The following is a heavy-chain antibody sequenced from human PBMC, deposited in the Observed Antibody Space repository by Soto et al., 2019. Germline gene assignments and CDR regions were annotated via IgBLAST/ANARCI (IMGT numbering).Heavy chain of an antibody. Sequence: LSLSCTASGFTCTSYGMTWARQGPGKGLEWVSSIGTRTGDLLYADSVRGRFTISRDNSRNTLYLEMNSLTTEDTAIYYCAKRSPSGTYYFDSWGQGTLVTVPQ. J-gene: IGHJ4*02. V-gene: IGHV3-23*01. CDR2: IGTRTGDL. CDR1: GFTCTSYG. D-gene: IGHD1-26*01. CDR3: AKRSPSGTYYFDS.